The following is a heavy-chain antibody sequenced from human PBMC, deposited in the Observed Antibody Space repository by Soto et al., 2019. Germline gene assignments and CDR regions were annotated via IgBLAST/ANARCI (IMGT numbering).Heavy chain of an antibody. J-gene: IGHJ6*02. V-gene: IGHV1-69*01. CDR2: IIPIFGTA. D-gene: IGHD5-12*01. CDR1: GGTFSSYA. Sequence: QVQLVQSGAEVKKPGSSVKFSCKASGGTFSSYAISWVRQAPGQGLEWMGGIIPIFGTANYAQKFQGRVTITADESTSTAYMELSSLRSEDTAVYYCARGRLAVDMGSYGMDVWGQGTTVTVSS. CDR3: ARGRLAVDMGSYGMDV.